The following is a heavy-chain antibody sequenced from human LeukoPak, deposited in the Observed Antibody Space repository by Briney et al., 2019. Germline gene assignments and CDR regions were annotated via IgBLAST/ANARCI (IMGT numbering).Heavy chain of an antibody. D-gene: IGHD5-18*01. Sequence: NPSETLSLTCTVSGGSISSSSYYWGWLRQPPGKGLEWIGSIYYSGSTYYNPSLKSRVTISVDTSKNQFSLKLSSVTAADTAVYYCARQGPRRGTAMVPSDYWGQGTLVTVSS. V-gene: IGHV4-39*01. CDR3: ARQGPRRGTAMVPSDY. CDR2: IYYSGST. J-gene: IGHJ4*02. CDR1: GGSISSSSYY.